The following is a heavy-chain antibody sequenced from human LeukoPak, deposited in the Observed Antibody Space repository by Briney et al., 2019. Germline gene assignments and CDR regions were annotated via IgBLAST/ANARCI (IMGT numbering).Heavy chain of an antibody. CDR3: PRNRSSDYYYRDV. Sequence: SQTLSLTCTVSGGSISSGDYYWSWIRQPPGKGLEWIGYIYYSGSTYYNPSLKGRVTISVDTSKNQFSLKLSSVTAADTAVYYWPRNRSSDYYYRDVWGKGTTVTVSS. V-gene: IGHV4-30-4*08. J-gene: IGHJ6*03. CDR1: GGSISSGDYY. CDR2: IYYSGST. D-gene: IGHD6-6*01.